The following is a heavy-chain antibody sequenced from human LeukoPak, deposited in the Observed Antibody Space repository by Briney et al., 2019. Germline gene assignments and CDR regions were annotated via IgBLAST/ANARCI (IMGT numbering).Heavy chain of an antibody. J-gene: IGHJ4*02. CDR2: INPNSGGT. D-gene: IGHD5-18*01. V-gene: IGHV1-2*02. CDR3: ALLLGGYSYGSDY. Sequence: ASVKVSCKASGYTFTGYYMHWVRQAPGQGLEWMGWINPNSGGTNYAQKFQGRVTMTRDTSISTAYMELSRLRSDDTAVYYCALLLGGYSYGSDYWGQGTLVTVSS. CDR1: GYTFTGYY.